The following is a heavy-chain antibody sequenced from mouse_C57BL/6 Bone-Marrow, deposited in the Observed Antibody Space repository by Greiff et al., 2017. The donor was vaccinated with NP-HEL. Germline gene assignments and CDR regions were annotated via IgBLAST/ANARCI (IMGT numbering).Heavy chain of an antibody. CDR1: GFTFSSYA. V-gene: IGHV5-4*03. Sequence: EVKLVESGGGLVKPGGSLKLSCAASGFTFSSYAMSWVRQTPEKRLEWVATISDGGSYTYYPDNVKGRFTISRDNAKNNLYLQMSHLKSEDTAMYYCARDWVYYYAMDYWGQGTSVTVSS. J-gene: IGHJ4*01. CDR2: ISDGGSYT. D-gene: IGHD4-1*01. CDR3: ARDWVYYYAMDY.